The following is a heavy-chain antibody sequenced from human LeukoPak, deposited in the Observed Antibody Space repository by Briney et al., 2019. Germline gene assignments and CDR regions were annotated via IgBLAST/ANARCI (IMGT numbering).Heavy chain of an antibody. CDR1: GGSISSYY. Sequence: NASETLSLTCTVSGGSISSYYWSWIRQPAGKGLEWIGRIYTSGSTNYNPSLKSRVTMSVDTSKNQFSLKLSSVSAADTAVYYCATSELGAAWFGESGYYFDYWGQGTLVTVSS. J-gene: IGHJ4*02. CDR2: IYTSGST. CDR3: ATSELGAAWFGESGYYFDY. D-gene: IGHD3-10*01. V-gene: IGHV4-4*07.